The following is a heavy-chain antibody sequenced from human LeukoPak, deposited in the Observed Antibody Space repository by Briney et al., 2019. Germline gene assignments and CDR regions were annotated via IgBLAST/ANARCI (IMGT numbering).Heavy chain of an antibody. Sequence: PSETLSLTCAVYGGSFSGYYWSWIPQPPGKGLEWSGEINHRGSTNYNPSLKSRVTISVATSKNQFSLKLSSVTAADTAVYYCARVIAAAWGWFDPWGQGTLVTVSS. J-gene: IGHJ5*02. CDR1: GGSFSGYY. CDR2: INHRGST. V-gene: IGHV4-34*01. CDR3: ARVIAAAWGWFDP. D-gene: IGHD6-13*01.